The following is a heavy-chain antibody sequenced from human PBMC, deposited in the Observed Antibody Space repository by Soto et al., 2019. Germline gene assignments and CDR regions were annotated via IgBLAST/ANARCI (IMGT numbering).Heavy chain of an antibody. J-gene: IGHJ5*02. CDR2: INHSGST. Sequence: SETLSLTCAVYGGSFSGYYWSWIRQPPGKGLEWIGEINHSGSTNYNPSLKSRVTISVDTSKNQFSLKLSSVTAADTAVYYCARGLRRHSQITMVRGVVDPWGQGTLVTVSS. V-gene: IGHV4-34*01. D-gene: IGHD3-10*01. CDR1: GGSFSGYY. CDR3: ARGLRRHSQITMVRGVVDP.